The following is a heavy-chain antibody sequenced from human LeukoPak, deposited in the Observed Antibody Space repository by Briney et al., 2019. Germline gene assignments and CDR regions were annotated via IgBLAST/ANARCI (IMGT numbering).Heavy chain of an antibody. CDR3: AREPPHYGGNSHDY. D-gene: IGHD4-23*01. J-gene: IGHJ4*02. V-gene: IGHV3-20*04. Sequence: PGGSLRLSRAASGFTFDDYGMSWVRQAPGKGLEWVSGINWNGGSTGYADSVKGRFTISRDNAKNSLYLQMNSLRAEDTALYFCAREPPHYGGNSHDYWGQGTLVTVSS. CDR2: INWNGGST. CDR1: GFTFDDYG.